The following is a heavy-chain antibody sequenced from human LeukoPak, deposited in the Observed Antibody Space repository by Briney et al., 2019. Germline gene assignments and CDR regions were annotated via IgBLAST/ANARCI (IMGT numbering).Heavy chain of an antibody. D-gene: IGHD1-1*01. CDR2: IYYSGST. CDR1: GGSISSGGYY. J-gene: IGHJ4*02. V-gene: IGHV4-31*03. Sequence: SQTLSLTCTVSGGSISSGGYYWTWVRQHPGKGLEWIGYIYYSGSTHYIPSLTSRVTISVDTSKNQFSLKLSSVTAADTAVYYCARSRYTWNDVLDYWGQGTLVTVSS. CDR3: ARSRYTWNDVLDY.